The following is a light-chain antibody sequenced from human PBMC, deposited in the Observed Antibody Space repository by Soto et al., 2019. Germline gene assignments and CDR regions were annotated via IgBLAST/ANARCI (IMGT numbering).Light chain of an antibody. J-gene: IGKJ1*01. CDR3: QQYGDSPQT. Sequence: EIVLTQSPGTLSLSPGERVTLSCRASQSVGSSLSWYQQKPGQAPRLLFYGASNRATAIPDRFSGSGFGTDFTLTITRLEPEDFAVYYCQQYGDSPQTFGPGTKVDI. CDR1: QSVGSS. V-gene: IGKV3-20*01. CDR2: GAS.